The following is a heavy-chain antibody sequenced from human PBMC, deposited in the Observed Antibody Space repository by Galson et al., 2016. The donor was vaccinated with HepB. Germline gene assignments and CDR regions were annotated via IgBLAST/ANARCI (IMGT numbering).Heavy chain of an antibody. J-gene: IGHJ4*02. CDR1: GFTFRNAY. D-gene: IGHD3-16*01. CDR2: ITSKIDGGTT. V-gene: IGHV3-15*01. Sequence: SLRLSCAASGFTFRNAYMSWVRQGPGKGLEWVGRITSKIDGGTTDYAAPVKGRFAISRDDSKNTLLLQLNSLKTEYTAVYYCTTQQLWGVYDSWGQGTLVTVSS. CDR3: TTQQLWGVYDS.